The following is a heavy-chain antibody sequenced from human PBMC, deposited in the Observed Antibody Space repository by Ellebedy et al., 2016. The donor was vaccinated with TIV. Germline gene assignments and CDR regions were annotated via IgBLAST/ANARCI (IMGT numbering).Heavy chain of an antibody. V-gene: IGHV1-24*01. CDR3: ATDHFGQYIFDF. Sequence: AASVKVSCKVSGHTLTELAMHWVRQIPGKGLEWLGGFDPEDGETVYAQKFQGRVTMTEDISTDTAYMELSSLLSEDTAMYYCATDHFGQYIFDFWGQGTLVTVSS. J-gene: IGHJ4*02. D-gene: IGHD3-10*01. CDR1: GHTLTELA. CDR2: FDPEDGET.